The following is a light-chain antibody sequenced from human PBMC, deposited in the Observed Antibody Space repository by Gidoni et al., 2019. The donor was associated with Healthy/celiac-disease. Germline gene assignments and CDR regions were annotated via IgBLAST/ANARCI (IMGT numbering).Light chain of an antibody. CDR3: QQSYSTPWT. CDR1: QSISSY. V-gene: IGKV1-39*01. CDR2: AAS. J-gene: IGKJ1*01. Sequence: DIQMTQSPSSLSASVGDRVTITCRASQSISSYLNWYQQKPGKAPKLLIYAASSLQSGVPSRFSGSGSGTYFPLTISMLQPEDFATYYCQQSYSTPWTFGQGTKVEIK.